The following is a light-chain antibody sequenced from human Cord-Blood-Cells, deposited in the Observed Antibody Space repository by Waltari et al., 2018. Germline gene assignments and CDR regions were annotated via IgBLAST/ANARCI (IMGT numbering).Light chain of an antibody. Sequence: DIQMTQSPSSLSASVGDRVTITCRASQSLSSYLNWYQQKPGKAPKLLIYAASSLQSGVPSRFSGSGSGTDCTLTISSLQPEDFATYYCQQSYSTLRTFGGGTKVEIK. CDR3: QQSYSTLRT. V-gene: IGKV1-39*01. CDR2: AAS. CDR1: QSLSSY. J-gene: IGKJ4*01.